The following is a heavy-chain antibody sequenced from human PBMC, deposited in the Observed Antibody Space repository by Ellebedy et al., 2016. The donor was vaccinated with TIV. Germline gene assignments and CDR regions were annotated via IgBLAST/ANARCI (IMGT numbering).Heavy chain of an antibody. Sequence: SETLSLTCAVSGGSLSDNYWNWIRQPPGKGLEWIGYLYYTGSTNYNPSLKSRVTISVNTPRNQFSLKLSSVTAADTAVYYCVSSASMDGFDLWGQGTMVTVSS. CDR3: VSSASMDGFDL. J-gene: IGHJ3*01. CDR2: LYYTGST. V-gene: IGHV4-59*01. CDR1: GGSLSDNY. D-gene: IGHD3-16*01.